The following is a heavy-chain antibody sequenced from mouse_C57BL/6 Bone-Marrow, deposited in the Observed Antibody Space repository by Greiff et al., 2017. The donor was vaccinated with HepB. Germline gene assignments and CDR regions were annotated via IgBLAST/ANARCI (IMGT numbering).Heavy chain of an antibody. Sequence: QVQLQQSGAELARPGASVKLSCKASGYTFTSYGISWVKQRTGQGLEWIGEIYPRSGNTYYNEKFKGKATLTADKSSSTAYMELRSLTSEDSAVYFCARSGPITPVVGYYYAMDYWGQGTSVTVSS. CDR1: GYTFTSYG. CDR2: IYPRSGNT. D-gene: IGHD1-1*01. CDR3: ARSGPITPVVGYYYAMDY. V-gene: IGHV1-81*01. J-gene: IGHJ4*01.